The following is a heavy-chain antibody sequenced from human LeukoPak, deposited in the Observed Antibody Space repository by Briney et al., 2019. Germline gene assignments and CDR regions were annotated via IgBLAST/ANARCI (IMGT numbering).Heavy chain of an antibody. Sequence: SETLSLTCTVSGGSISSGPYYWGWIRQPPGEGLEWIGNIYYGENTYYNPSLKSRVTISVDTSKNQFSLKLSSVTAADTAVYYCARVVPGGGWFDPWGQGTLVTVSS. D-gene: IGHD3-10*01. V-gene: IGHV4-39*01. CDR2: IYYGENT. CDR3: ARVVPGGGWFDP. J-gene: IGHJ5*02. CDR1: GGSISSGPYY.